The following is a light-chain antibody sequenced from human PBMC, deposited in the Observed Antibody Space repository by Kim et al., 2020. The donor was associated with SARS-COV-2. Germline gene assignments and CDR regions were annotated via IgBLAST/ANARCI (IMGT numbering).Light chain of an antibody. CDR3: QQSYSTPVT. Sequence: SAAVGDRVTITCRASESISRYLNWYQQKPGKAPNVLIYGASSLQSGCPSRFSGSGSGRDFSLTINSLQPEDFATYYCQQSYSTPVTFGQGTKLEI. CDR1: ESISRY. V-gene: IGKV1-39*01. J-gene: IGKJ2*01. CDR2: GAS.